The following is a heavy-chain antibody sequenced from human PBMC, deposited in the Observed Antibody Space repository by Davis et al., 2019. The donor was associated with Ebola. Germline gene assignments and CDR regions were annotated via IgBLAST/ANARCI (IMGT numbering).Heavy chain of an antibody. D-gene: IGHD1-26*01. V-gene: IGHV1-2*02. CDR1: GYTFTSYG. Sequence: ASVKVSCKASGYTFTSYGISWVRQAPGQGLEWMGWINPNSGGTDYAQKFQGRVTMTRDTSINTAYMELRSLRSDDTAVYYCARDGFVGATVVDYWGQRTLVTVSS. CDR3: ARDGFVGATVVDY. J-gene: IGHJ4*02. CDR2: INPNSGGT.